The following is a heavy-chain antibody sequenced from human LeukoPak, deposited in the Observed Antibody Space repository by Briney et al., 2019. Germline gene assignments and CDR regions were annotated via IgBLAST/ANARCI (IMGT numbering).Heavy chain of an antibody. CDR1: GFTFDDYA. CDR2: ISWNSGSI. V-gene: IGHV3-9*01. D-gene: IGHD6-6*01. J-gene: IGHJ4*02. Sequence: PGRSLRLSCAASGFTFDDYAMHWVRQAPGKGLEWVSGISWNSGSIGYADSVKGRFTISRDNARNSLYLQMNSLRAEDTALYYCAKNLGRQLGWFDYWGQGTLVTVSS. CDR3: AKNLGRQLGWFDY.